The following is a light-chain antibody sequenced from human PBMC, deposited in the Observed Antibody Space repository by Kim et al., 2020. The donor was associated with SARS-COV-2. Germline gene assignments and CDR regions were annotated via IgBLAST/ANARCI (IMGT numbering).Light chain of an antibody. CDR1: SLRSYY. CDR2: GKN. Sequence: VALRQTVRITCQGDSLRSYYATWYQQKPGQAPILVIYGKNNRPSGIPDRFSGSSSGNTASLTITGTQAGDEADYYCNSRDSNNNVVFGGGTKLTVL. V-gene: IGLV3-19*01. CDR3: NSRDSNNNVV. J-gene: IGLJ2*01.